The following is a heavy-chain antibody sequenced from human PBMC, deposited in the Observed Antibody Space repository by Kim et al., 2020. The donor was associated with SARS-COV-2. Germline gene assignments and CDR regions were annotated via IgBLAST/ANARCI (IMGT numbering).Heavy chain of an antibody. Sequence: SETLSLTCAAYGGSFSGYYWSWIRQPPGKGLEWIGEINHSGSTNYNPSLKSRVTISVDTSKNQFSLKLSSVTAADTAVYYCAGTTVTTIRAFDYWGQGTL. J-gene: IGHJ4*02. CDR2: INHSGST. V-gene: IGHV4-34*01. D-gene: IGHD4-17*01. CDR3: AGTTVTTIRAFDY. CDR1: GGSFSGYY.